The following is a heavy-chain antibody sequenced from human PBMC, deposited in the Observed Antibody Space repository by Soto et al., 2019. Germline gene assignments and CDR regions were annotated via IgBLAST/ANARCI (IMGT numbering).Heavy chain of an antibody. D-gene: IGHD3-9*01. CDR3: ARDTAPQDNDTLTVYFHLDY. V-gene: IGHV3-30-3*01. CDR1: GFSFSTYA. CDR2: ISYDGDHK. Sequence: QVQLVESGVGVVQPGRSLRLSCAASGFSFSTYAMHWVRQTPGKGLEWVAVISYDGDHKYYTDSVKGRFTISRDNSKNTLYLLMNSLRSEDTAIYYCARDTAPQDNDTLTVYFHLDYWGQGTLVTVYS. J-gene: IGHJ4*02.